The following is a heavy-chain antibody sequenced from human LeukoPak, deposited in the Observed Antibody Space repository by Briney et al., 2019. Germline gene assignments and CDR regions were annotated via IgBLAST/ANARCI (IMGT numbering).Heavy chain of an antibody. Sequence: GGSLRLSCAASGFTFSSYGVSWARQAPGKGLEWVSGISGSGHRTYYADSVKGRFTISRDNSKSTLYLQMNSLRAEDTAVYYCAKDWGEYFDYVWGSFTSFDSWGQGTLVTVSS. CDR2: ISGSGHRT. D-gene: IGHD3-16*01. V-gene: IGHV3-23*01. J-gene: IGHJ4*02. CDR3: AKDWGEYFDYVWGSFTSFDS. CDR1: GFTFSSYG.